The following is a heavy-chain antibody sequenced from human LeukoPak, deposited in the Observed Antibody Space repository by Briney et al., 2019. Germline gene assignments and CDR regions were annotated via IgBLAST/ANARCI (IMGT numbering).Heavy chain of an antibody. CDR1: GFTFSDYY. CDR2: ISSSGSTI. J-gene: IGHJ4*02. CDR3: AREWNDILTGYYADY. D-gene: IGHD3-9*01. Sequence: GGSLRLSCAASGFTFSDYYMSWIRQAPGKGLEWVSYISSSGSTIYYADSVKGRFTISRDNAKNSLYLQMNSLRAEDTAVYYCAREWNDILTGYYADYWGQGTLVTVSS. V-gene: IGHV3-11*01.